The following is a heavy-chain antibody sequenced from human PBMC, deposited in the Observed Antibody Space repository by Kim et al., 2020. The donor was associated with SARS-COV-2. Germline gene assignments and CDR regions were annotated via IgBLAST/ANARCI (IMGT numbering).Heavy chain of an antibody. CDR2: TYYRSKWSN. V-gene: IGHV6-1*01. CDR1: GDSVSGNSAA. J-gene: IGHJ5*02. CDR3: ARGSGYDYWFDP. D-gene: IGHD5-12*01. Sequence: SQTLSLTCAISGDSVSGNSAAWNWIRQSPSRGLEWLGRTYYRSKWSNDYAVSVKSRISINPDTSKNQFSLQLNSVTPEDMAVYYCARGSGYDYWFDPWGQGTLVTVSS.